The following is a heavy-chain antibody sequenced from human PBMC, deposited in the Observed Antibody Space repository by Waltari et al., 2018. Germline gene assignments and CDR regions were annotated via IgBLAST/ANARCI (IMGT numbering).Heavy chain of an antibody. CDR1: GFTFSSYW. J-gene: IGHJ5*02. CDR3: ARGHRYNWNYIGWFDP. V-gene: IGHV3-7*01. Sequence: EVQLVESGGGLVQPGGSLRLPCAASGFTFSSYWMSWVRQAPGKGLEWVANIKQDGSEKYYVDSVKGRFTISRDNAKNSLYLQMNSLRAEDTAVYYCARGHRYNWNYIGWFDPWGQGTLVAVSS. D-gene: IGHD1-7*01. CDR2: IKQDGSEK.